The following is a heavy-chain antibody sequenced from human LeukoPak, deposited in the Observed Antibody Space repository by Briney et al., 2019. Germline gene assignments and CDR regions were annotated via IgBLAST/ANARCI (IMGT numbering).Heavy chain of an antibody. CDR2: FDPEDGET. D-gene: IGHD3-9*01. CDR3: ARGRTYYDILTGYLSPDAFDI. J-gene: IGHJ3*02. CDR1: GYTLTELS. V-gene: IGHV1-24*01. Sequence: GASVKVSCKVSGYTLTELSMHWVRQAPGKGLEWMGGFDPEDGETIYAQKFQGRVTITRDTSASAAYMELSSLRSEDTAVYYCARGRTYYDILTGYLSPDAFDIWGQGTMVTVSS.